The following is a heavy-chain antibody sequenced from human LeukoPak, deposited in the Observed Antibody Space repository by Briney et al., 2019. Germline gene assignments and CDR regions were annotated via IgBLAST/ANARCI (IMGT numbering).Heavy chain of an antibody. CDR1: GFTFSSYA. J-gene: IGHJ4*02. Sequence: GRSLRLSCAASGFTFSSYAMHWVRQDPGKGLEWVAVISYDGSNKYYADSVKGRFTISRDNAKNSLYLQMNSLRAEDTALYYCAKDNSPPYCGGDCYSGFDYWGQGTLVTVSS. V-gene: IGHV3-30-3*01. CDR3: AKDNSPPYCGGDCYSGFDY. D-gene: IGHD2-21*02. CDR2: ISYDGSNK.